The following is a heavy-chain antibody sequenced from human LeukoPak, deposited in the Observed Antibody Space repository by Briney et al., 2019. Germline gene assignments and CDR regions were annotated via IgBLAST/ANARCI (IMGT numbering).Heavy chain of an antibody. CDR1: GGSISSYY. Sequence: PSETLSLTCTVSGGSISSYYWSWIRQPPGKGLEWIGYIYYSGSTNYNPSLKSRVTISVDTSKNQFSLKLSSVTAADTAVYYCARGRRIAAAGTQRYYFDYWGQGTLVTVSS. V-gene: IGHV4-59*01. CDR3: ARGRRIAAAGTQRYYFDY. D-gene: IGHD6-13*01. J-gene: IGHJ4*02. CDR2: IYYSGST.